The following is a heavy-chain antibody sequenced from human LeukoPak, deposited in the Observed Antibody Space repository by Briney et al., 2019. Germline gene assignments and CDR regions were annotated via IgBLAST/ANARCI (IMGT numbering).Heavy chain of an antibody. J-gene: IGHJ5*02. D-gene: IGHD2/OR15-2a*01. Sequence: PGGSLRLSCAASGFTFSSYAMNWARQAPGKGLEWVSAINGRGDNTYYADSVKGRFTISRDNSKSTLFLQMNSLRAEDTAIYYCAKDRVSPGFNLFDPWGQGTLVTVSS. V-gene: IGHV3-23*01. CDR1: GFTFSSYA. CDR3: AKDRVSPGFNLFDP. CDR2: INGRGDNT.